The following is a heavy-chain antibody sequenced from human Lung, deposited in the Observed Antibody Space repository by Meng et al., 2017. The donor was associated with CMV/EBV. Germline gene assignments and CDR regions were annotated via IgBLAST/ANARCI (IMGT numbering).Heavy chain of an antibody. CDR3: ARAWYYDFLAEKGNNWFDP. Sequence: SXTXSLXCAVYGGSFSGYYWSWIRQPPGKGLEWIGEINHSGSTNYNPSLKSRVTISVDTSKNQFSLKLSSVTAADTAVYYCARAWYYDFLAEKGNNWFDPWXQGTLVTVS. D-gene: IGHD3-3*01. CDR2: INHSGST. CDR1: GGSFSGYY. V-gene: IGHV4-34*01. J-gene: IGHJ5*02.